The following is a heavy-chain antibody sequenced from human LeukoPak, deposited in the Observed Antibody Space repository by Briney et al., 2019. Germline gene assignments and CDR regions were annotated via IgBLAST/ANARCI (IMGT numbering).Heavy chain of an antibody. D-gene: IGHD3-22*01. Sequence: SETLSLTCTVSGYSISSGYYWGWIRQPPGKGLEWIGSIYHSGSTYYNPSLKSRVTISVDTSKNQFSLKLSSVTAADTAVYYCARHKPKADIDYWGQGTLVTVSS. CDR2: IYHSGST. CDR1: GYSISSGYY. V-gene: IGHV4-38-2*02. CDR3: ARHKPKADIDY. J-gene: IGHJ4*02.